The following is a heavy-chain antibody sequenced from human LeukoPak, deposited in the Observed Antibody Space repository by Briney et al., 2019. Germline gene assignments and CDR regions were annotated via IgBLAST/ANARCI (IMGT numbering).Heavy chain of an antibody. J-gene: IGHJ4*02. V-gene: IGHV3-11*06. CDR3: ARDPAGYGAKGN. Sequence: GGSLRLSCAASGFTFSDYYMSWIRQTPGKGLEWVSSISSSSSYIYYADSVKGRFTISRDNAKNSLYLQMNSLRAEDTAVYYCARDPAGYGAKGNWGQGTLVTVSS. D-gene: IGHD5-12*01. CDR2: ISSSSSYI. CDR1: GFTFSDYY.